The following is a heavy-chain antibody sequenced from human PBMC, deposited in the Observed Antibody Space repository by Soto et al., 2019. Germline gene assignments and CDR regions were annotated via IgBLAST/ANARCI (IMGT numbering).Heavy chain of an antibody. V-gene: IGHV6-1*01. CDR1: GDSVSSNSAA. Sequence: KQSQTLSLTCAISGDSVSSNSAAWNWIRQSPSRGLEWLGRTYYRSKWYNDYAVSVKSRITINPDTSKNQFSLQLNSVTPEDTAVYYCAREIKDITEFYDFWSGYYFDYWGQGTLVIVSS. CDR2: TYYRSKWYN. CDR3: AREIKDITEFYDFWSGYYFDY. D-gene: IGHD3-3*01. J-gene: IGHJ4*02.